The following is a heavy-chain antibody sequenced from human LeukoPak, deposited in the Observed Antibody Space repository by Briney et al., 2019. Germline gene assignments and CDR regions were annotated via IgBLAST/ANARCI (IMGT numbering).Heavy chain of an antibody. V-gene: IGHV3-23*01. J-gene: IGHJ4*02. CDR3: AKVTGVSGWNSDS. CDR2: ISNNGGYT. CDR1: GFTFSSSA. D-gene: IGHD6-19*01. Sequence: GGSLRLSCAASGFTFSSSAMSWVRQAPGKGLEWVSAISNNGGYTYYADSVKGRFTISRDNSKNTLYLQMNGLRAEDTAVYYCAKVTGVSGWNSDSWGQGTRVTVSS.